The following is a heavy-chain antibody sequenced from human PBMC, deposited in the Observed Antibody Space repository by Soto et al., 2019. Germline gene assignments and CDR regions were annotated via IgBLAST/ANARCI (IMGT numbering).Heavy chain of an antibody. CDR3: ARARGIGAAAGKFDF. Sequence: GGSLRLSCAASGFNFSTYWMHWVRQAPGKGLVWVSRINSDGSTTTYADSVKGRFTISRDNAKNTLYLQMNSLRAEDTALYYCARARGIGAAAGKFDFWGQGTLVTVSS. CDR1: GFNFSTYW. D-gene: IGHD6-13*01. V-gene: IGHV3-74*01. CDR2: INSDGSTT. J-gene: IGHJ4*02.